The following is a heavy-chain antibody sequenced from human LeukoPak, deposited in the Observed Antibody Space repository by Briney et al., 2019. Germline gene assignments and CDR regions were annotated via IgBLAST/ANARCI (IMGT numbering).Heavy chain of an antibody. CDR1: GGSFSGYY. Sequence: PSETLSLTCAVYGGSFSGYYWSWIRQPPGKGLEWIGEINHSGSTNYNPSLKSRVTISVDTSKNQFSLKLSSLAAADTAVYYCARGGLDIVVVPAAIHKVGYYYYMDVWGKGTTVTVSS. D-gene: IGHD2-2*02. CDR2: INHSGST. J-gene: IGHJ6*03. CDR3: ARGGLDIVVVPAAIHKVGYYYYMDV. V-gene: IGHV4-34*01.